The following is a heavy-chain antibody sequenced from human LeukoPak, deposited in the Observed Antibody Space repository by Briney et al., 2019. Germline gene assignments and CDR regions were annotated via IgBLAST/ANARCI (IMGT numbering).Heavy chain of an antibody. D-gene: IGHD1-26*01. CDR2: INPNSGGT. J-gene: IGHJ4*02. CDR3: ARSGYSGSIDY. Sequence: ASVKVSCKASGYTFTGYYMHWVRQAPGQGLEWMGWINPNSGGTTYAQKFQGRVTMTRDTSISTAYMELSRLRSDDTAVYYCARSGYSGSIDYWGQGTLVTVSS. CDR1: GYTFTGYY. V-gene: IGHV1-2*02.